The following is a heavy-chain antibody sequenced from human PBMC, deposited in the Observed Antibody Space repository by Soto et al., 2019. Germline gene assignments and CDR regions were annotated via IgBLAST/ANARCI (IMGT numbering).Heavy chain of an antibody. CDR2: ISHSGST. D-gene: IGHD3-22*01. CDR3: ARGYESSRRYLPLRAS. V-gene: IGHV4-34*01. Sequence: QVQLQQWGAGLLKPSETLSLRCVVHSGSFSGYYWTWIRPTPGKGLERIGEISHSGSTNYNPSLMSRVTMSADTSKKQFSRSLSSVTAADTALSFGARGYESSRRYLPLRASWGQGTLVTVSS. J-gene: IGHJ5*02. CDR1: SGSFSGYY.